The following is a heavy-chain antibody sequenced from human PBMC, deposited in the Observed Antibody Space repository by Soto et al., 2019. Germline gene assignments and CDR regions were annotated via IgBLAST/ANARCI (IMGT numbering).Heavy chain of an antibody. CDR3: ARGHSSSWFSWFDY. J-gene: IGHJ4*02. V-gene: IGHV4-34*01. CDR2: INHSGST. Sequence: QVQLQQWGAGLLKPSETLSLTCAVYGGSFSGYYWSWIRQPPGKGLEWIGEINHSGSTNYNPSLKSRVTISVDTSKNQFSLKLSSVTAADTAVYYCARGHSSSWFSWFDYWGQGTLVTVSS. CDR1: GGSFSGYY. D-gene: IGHD6-13*01.